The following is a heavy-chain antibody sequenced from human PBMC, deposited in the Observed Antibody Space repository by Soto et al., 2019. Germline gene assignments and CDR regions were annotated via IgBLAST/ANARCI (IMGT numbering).Heavy chain of an antibody. D-gene: IGHD2-2*01. J-gene: IGHJ6*02. V-gene: IGHV1-69*06. Sequence: QVQLVQSGAEVKKPGSSVKVSCKASGGTFSSYAISWVRQAPGQGLEWMRGIIPIFGTANYAQKFQGRVTITADKSTSTAYMELSSLRSEDTAVYYCARDDGYCSSTSCYDFGFYYYGMDVWGQGTTVTVSS. CDR3: ARDDGYCSSTSCYDFGFYYYGMDV. CDR1: GGTFSSYA. CDR2: IIPIFGTA.